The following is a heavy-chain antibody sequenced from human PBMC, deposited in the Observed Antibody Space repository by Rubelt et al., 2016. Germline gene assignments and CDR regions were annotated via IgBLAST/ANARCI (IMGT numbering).Heavy chain of an antibody. Sequence: AASGFTFSNAWMNWVRQAPGKGLEWVGRIKSKTDGGTTDYAAPVKGRFTILRDDSKNTLYLQMNSLKTEDTAVYYCTTVDRDPYYYDSSGYNFDYWGQGTLVTVSS. CDR1: GFTFSNAW. V-gene: IGHV3-15*07. CDR2: IKSKTDGGTT. J-gene: IGHJ4*02. D-gene: IGHD3-22*01. CDR3: TTVDRDPYYYDSSGYNFDY.